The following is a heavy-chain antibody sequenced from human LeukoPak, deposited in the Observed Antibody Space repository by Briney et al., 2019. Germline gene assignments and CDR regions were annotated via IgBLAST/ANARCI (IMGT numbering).Heavy chain of an antibody. V-gene: IGHV3-23*01. Sequence: GGSLRLSCAASGSTFSNYAMSWVRQAPGKGLEWVSAVNYNGDSTYYADSVKGRFTISRDNSKNTLYLQMNTLRAEDTAIYYCAKEQWLVWGQGTLVTVSS. CDR3: AKEQWLV. J-gene: IGHJ4*02. CDR2: VNYNGDST. D-gene: IGHD6-19*01. CDR1: GSTFSNYA.